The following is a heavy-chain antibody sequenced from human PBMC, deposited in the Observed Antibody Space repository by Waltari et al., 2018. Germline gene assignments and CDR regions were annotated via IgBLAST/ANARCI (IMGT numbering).Heavy chain of an antibody. V-gene: IGHV3-48*04. CDR1: GFTFSSYS. D-gene: IGHD6-6*01. CDR2: ISSSSSTI. J-gene: IGHJ4*02. CDR3: ARVKRYSSSSLGY. Sequence: EVQLVESGGGLVQPGGSLRLSCAASGFTFSSYSINWVRQAPGKGLEWVSYISSSSSTIYYADSVKGRFTITRDNAKNSLYLQMNSLRSEDTAVYYCARVKRYSSSSLGYWGQGTLVTVSS.